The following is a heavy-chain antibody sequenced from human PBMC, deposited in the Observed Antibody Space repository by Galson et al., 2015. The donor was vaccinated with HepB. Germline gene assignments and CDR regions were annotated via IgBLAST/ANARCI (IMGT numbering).Heavy chain of an antibody. CDR3: ATRSGASGWYSYLQH. J-gene: IGHJ1*01. V-gene: IGHV3-23*01. D-gene: IGHD6-19*01. CDR1: GFTFSSYA. CDR2: MSDNGDNT. Sequence: SLRLSCAASGFTFSSYAIMWVRQAPGKGLEWVSGMSDNGDNTFYADSVKGRFTISRDISKNTVYLQMNSLRVEDTAVYYCATRSGASGWYSYLQHWGQGTLVTVSS.